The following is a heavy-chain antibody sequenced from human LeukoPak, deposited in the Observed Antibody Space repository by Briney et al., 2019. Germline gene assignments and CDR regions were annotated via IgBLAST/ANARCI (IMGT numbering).Heavy chain of an antibody. CDR2: IRSKANSYAT. J-gene: IGHJ5*02. Sequence: GGSLRLSCAASGFTFSGSAMHWVRQASGKGLEWVGRIRSKANSYATAYAASVKGRFTISRDDSKNTAYLQMNSLKTEDTAVYYCARDRIAVADPPNWFDPWGQGTLVTVSS. CDR3: ARDRIAVADPPNWFDP. V-gene: IGHV3-73*01. CDR1: GFTFSGSA. D-gene: IGHD6-19*01.